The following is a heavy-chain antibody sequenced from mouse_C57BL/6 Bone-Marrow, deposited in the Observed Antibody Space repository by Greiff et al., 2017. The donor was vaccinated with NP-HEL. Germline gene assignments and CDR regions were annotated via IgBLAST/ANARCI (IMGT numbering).Heavy chain of an antibody. CDR2: IDPSDSYT. CDR3: ARCGAMDY. CDR1: GYIFTSYW. V-gene: IGHV1-69*01. Sequence: QVQLQQPGAELVMPGASVKLSCKASGYIFTSYWMNWVKQRPGQGLEWIGEIDPSDSYTNYNQKFKGKSTLTVDKSSSTAYMQLSSLTSADSAVYYCARCGAMDYWGQGTSVTVSS. J-gene: IGHJ4*01.